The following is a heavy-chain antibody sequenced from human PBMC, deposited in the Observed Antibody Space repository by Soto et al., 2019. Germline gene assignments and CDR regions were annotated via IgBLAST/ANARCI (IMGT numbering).Heavy chain of an antibody. CDR2: INHSGST. Sequence: SETLSHTCAVYGGSFSGYYWSWIRQPPGKGLEWIGEINHSGSTNYNPSLKSRVTISVDTSKNQFSLKLSSVTAADTAVYYCAGRVYAEYYYYYGMDVWGQGTTVTVSS. CDR3: AGRVYAEYYYYYGMDV. J-gene: IGHJ6*02. V-gene: IGHV4-34*01. CDR1: GGSFSGYY. D-gene: IGHD2-8*01.